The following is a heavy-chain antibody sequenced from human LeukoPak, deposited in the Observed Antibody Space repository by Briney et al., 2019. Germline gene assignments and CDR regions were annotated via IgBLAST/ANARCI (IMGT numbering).Heavy chain of an antibody. J-gene: IGHJ4*02. CDR3: AKWGDYDVLTGYYVSDY. CDR2: ITGSGGNT. D-gene: IGHD3-9*01. CDR1: GFTFSNYA. V-gene: IGHV3-23*01. Sequence: GGSLRLSCAASGFTFSNYAMSWVRRAPGKGLEWVSAITGSGGNTYYADSVKGRFTISRDNSKNTVSLQMNSLRAEDTAVYYCAKWGDYDVLTGYYVSDYWGQGTLVTVSS.